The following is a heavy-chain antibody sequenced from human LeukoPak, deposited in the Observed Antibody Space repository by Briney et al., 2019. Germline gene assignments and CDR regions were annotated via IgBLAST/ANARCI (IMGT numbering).Heavy chain of an antibody. V-gene: IGHV3-23*01. CDR3: ARDRPNYYGSDGHYYRRDGDY. Sequence: GGSLRLSXAASGFTFSIYAMSWVRQAPGKGLEWVSSITSRGESTCYVDSVKGRVTITRDNSENTLYLQMHSLRAEDTAVYYCARDRPNYYGSDGHYYRRDGDYWGRGTLVSVSS. CDR2: ITSRGEST. D-gene: IGHD3-22*01. J-gene: IGHJ4*02. CDR1: GFTFSIYA.